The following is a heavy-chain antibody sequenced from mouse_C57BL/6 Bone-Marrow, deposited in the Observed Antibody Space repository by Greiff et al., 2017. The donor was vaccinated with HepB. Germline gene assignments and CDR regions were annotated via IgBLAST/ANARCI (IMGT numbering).Heavy chain of an antibody. CDR3: ASLRGYGSSLVYFDY. J-gene: IGHJ2*01. CDR1: GFTFSSYG. Sequence: EVQRVESGGDLVKPGGSLKLSCAASGFTFSSYGMSWVRQTPDKRLEWVATISSGGSYTYYPDSVKGRFTISRDNAKNTLYLQMSSLKSEDTAMYYCASLRGYGSSLVYFDYWGQGTTLTVSS. D-gene: IGHD1-1*01. CDR2: ISSGGSYT. V-gene: IGHV5-6*01.